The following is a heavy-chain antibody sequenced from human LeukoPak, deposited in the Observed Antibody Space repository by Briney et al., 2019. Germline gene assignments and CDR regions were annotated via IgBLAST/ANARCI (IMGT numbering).Heavy chain of an antibody. CDR3: AGGGYSSGWYSFSGRSSYFDY. V-gene: IGHV4-30-4*08. CDR2: IYYSGST. D-gene: IGHD6-19*01. J-gene: IGHJ4*02. CDR1: GGSISSGGYY. Sequence: PSQTLSLTCTVSGGSISSGGYYWSWIRQHPGKGLEWIGYIYYSGSTYYNPSLKSRVTISVDTSKNQFSLKLNSVTAADTAVYYCAGGGYSSGWYSFSGRSSYFDYWGQGTLVTVSS.